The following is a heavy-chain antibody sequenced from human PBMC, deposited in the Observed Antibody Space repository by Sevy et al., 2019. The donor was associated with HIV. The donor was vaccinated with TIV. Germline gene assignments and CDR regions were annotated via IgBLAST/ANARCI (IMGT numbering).Heavy chain of an antibody. Sequence: GGSLRLSCTASGFTFSIFWMHGVRQAPGKGLVWVSHINSDGRSTTYADSVKGRFTISRDNAKNTLYLQMNSLRDEDTAVYFCARDKIYGMDVWGQGTTVTVSS. CDR1: GFTFSIFW. V-gene: IGHV3-74*01. CDR2: INSDGRST. CDR3: ARDKIYGMDV. J-gene: IGHJ6*02.